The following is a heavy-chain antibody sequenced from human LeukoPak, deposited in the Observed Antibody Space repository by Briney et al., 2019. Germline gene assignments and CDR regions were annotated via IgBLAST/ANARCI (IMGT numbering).Heavy chain of an antibody. CDR3: ARHLRGSSGWYWYIDL. J-gene: IGHJ2*01. CDR1: GYNFSNCL. Sequence: GESLKISCEGSGYNFSNCLIGWVRQMPGKGLEWMGIIYPGDSNTRYGPSFQGQVTISADKSISTAYLQWSSLKASDTAMYYCARHLRGSSGWYWYIDLWGRGTLVTVS. D-gene: IGHD6-19*01. CDR2: IYPGDSNT. V-gene: IGHV5-51*01.